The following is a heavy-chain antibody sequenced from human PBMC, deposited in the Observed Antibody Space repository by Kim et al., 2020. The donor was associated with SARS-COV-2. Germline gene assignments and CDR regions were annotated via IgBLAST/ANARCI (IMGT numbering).Heavy chain of an antibody. Sequence: GGSLRLSCAASGFTFSSYDMHWVRQATGKGLEWVSAIGTAGDTYYPGSVKGRFTISRENAKNSLYLQMNSLRAGDTAVYYCARVCITMVRGDWYFDLWGRGTLVTVSS. CDR3: ARVCITMVRGDWYFDL. CDR2: IGTAGDT. J-gene: IGHJ2*01. V-gene: IGHV3-13*01. D-gene: IGHD3-10*01. CDR1: GFTFSSYD.